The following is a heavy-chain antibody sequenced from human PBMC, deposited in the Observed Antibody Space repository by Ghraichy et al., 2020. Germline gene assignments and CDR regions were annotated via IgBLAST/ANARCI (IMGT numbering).Heavy chain of an antibody. CDR3: ASDLNWEYYFDF. J-gene: IGHJ4*02. Sequence: GSLRLSCTASGCTVSSGSIYWVWLRPPPGKGLELIGCINYTGSTNYNPSPKSRVTTSVDTYKNQFSLKMSFVTAADTAVYYCASDLNWEYYFDFWGQGTLVTVSS. CDR1: GCTVSSGSIY. CDR2: INYTGST. D-gene: IGHD7-27*01. V-gene: IGHV4-61*01.